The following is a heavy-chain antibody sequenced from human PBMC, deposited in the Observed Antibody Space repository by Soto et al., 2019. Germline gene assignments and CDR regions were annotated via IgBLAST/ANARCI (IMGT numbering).Heavy chain of an antibody. V-gene: IGHV4-59*08. Sequence: TSETLSLTCTVSGGSISSYYWSWIRQPPGKGLEWIGYIYYSGSTNYNPSLKSRVTISVDTSKNQFSLKLSSVTAADTAVYYCARLRDIVVVPAAMDAFDIWGQGTMVTVSS. CDR3: ARLRDIVVVPAAMDAFDI. CDR2: IYYSGST. CDR1: GGSISSYY. D-gene: IGHD2-2*01. J-gene: IGHJ3*02.